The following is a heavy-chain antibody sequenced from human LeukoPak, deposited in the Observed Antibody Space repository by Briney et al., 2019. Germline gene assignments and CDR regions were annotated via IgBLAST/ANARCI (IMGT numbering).Heavy chain of an antibody. CDR1: GGSFSGYY. CDR3: ARGLGRGSYLSNAFDI. CDR2: INHSGST. V-gene: IGHV4-34*01. Sequence: PSETLSLICAVYGGSFSGYYWSWIRQPPGKGLEWIGEINHSGSTNYNPSLKSRVTISVDTSKNQFSLKLSSVTAADTAVYYCARGLGRGSYLSNAFDIWGQGTMVTVSS. D-gene: IGHD1-26*01. J-gene: IGHJ3*02.